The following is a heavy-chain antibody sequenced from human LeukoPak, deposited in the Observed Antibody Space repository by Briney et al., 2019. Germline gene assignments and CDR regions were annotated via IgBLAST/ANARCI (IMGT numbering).Heavy chain of an antibody. CDR1: GYTFTSYG. J-gene: IGHJ3*02. V-gene: IGHV1-69*13. D-gene: IGHD3-3*01. CDR3: ARDRRILEWLFGAFDI. CDR2: IIPIFGTA. Sequence: ASVKVSCKASGYTFTSYGISWVRQAPGQGLEWMGGIIPIFGTANYAQKFQGRVTITADESTSTAYMELSSLRSEDTAVYYCARDRRILEWLFGAFDIWGQGTMVTVSS.